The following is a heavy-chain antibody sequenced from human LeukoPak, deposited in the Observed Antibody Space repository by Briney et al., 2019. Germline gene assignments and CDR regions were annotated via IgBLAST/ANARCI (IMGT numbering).Heavy chain of an antibody. J-gene: IGHJ6*02. D-gene: IGHD3-22*01. CDR3: AKGVRMTADNYYDSSGYYYYYYGMDV. CDR1: GFTFDDYA. CDR2: ISWNSGSI. Sequence: GGSLRLSCAASGFTFDDYAMHWVRQAPGKGLEWVSGISWNSGSIGYADSVKGRFTISRDNAKNPLYLQMNSLRAEDTALYYCAKGVRMTADNYYDSSGYYYYYYGMDVWGQGTTVTVSS. V-gene: IGHV3-9*01.